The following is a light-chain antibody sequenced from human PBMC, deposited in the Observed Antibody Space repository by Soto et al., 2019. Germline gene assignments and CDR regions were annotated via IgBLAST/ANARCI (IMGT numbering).Light chain of an antibody. CDR3: QQYNNWPQT. V-gene: IGKV3-15*01. Sequence: VMTQAPDTLSVSPGERATLSCRASQAINNNVAWYQLKAGQGPRLLIYGASTRAADVPARFSGGGSGTEFTLTISSLQSEDFAEYHCQQYNNWPQTFGQGTKVDIK. J-gene: IGKJ1*01. CDR2: GAS. CDR1: QAINNN.